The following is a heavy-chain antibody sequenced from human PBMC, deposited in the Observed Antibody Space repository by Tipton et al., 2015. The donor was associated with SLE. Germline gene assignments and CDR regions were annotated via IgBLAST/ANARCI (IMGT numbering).Heavy chain of an antibody. D-gene: IGHD3-10*01. CDR2: IGTSDNT. V-gene: IGHV3-23*01. CDR3: ALEMHSSMGRYFDY. Sequence: SLRLSCAASGFTFSTFSLSWVRQAPGKGLEWVSTIGTSDNTYYADFVKGRLTISRDDSKSTLYLQMNSLGAEDTALYHCALEMHSSMGRYFDYWGQGTLLTVSS. CDR1: GFTFSTFS. J-gene: IGHJ4*02.